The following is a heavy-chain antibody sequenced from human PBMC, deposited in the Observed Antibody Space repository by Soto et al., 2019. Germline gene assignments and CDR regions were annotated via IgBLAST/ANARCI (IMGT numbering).Heavy chain of an antibody. CDR3: AREVISPATSDAFDI. CDR2: IYHTGAA. CDR1: GGSLSSDNFF. J-gene: IGHJ3*02. V-gene: IGHV4-31*03. D-gene: IGHD1-26*01. Sequence: QVQLQESGPGLVKPSQTLSVTCTVSGGSLSSDNFFWSWVRQHPETGLEWVGYIYHTGAAYYNPSLKSRLTISLDTSKNRFSLSLISVTAADTGVYYCAREVISPATSDAFDIWGQGTMVTVSS.